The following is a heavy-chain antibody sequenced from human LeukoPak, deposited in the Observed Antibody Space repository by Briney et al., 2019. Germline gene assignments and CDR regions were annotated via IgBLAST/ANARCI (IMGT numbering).Heavy chain of an antibody. Sequence: HPGGSLRLSCAASGFIFTSYGMHRVRQAPGKGLEWVAFIRYDGSIKFYADSVKGRFTISRDNSRNTLYLQMNSLRAEDTAVYYCAKDSRHRIVGTTTFLDYWGQGTLVTVSS. CDR2: IRYDGSIK. J-gene: IGHJ4*02. CDR3: AKDSRHRIVGTTTFLDY. D-gene: IGHD1-26*01. CDR1: GFIFTSYG. V-gene: IGHV3-30*02.